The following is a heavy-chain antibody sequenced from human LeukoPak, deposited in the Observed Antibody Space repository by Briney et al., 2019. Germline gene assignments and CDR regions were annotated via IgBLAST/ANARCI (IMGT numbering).Heavy chain of an antibody. D-gene: IGHD2-2*01. CDR3: ARFGVYCSSRSCPKLYSFDY. Sequence: SETLSLTCAVYGGSLSGYYWNWIRHPPGKGLEWIGEIHHSGSTNYNPSLESRVTLSVDTSTNQFSLRLTSVTAADTAVYYCARFGVYCSSRSCPKLYSFDYWGQGTLVTVSS. CDR1: GGSLSGYY. J-gene: IGHJ4*02. CDR2: IHHSGST. V-gene: IGHV4-34*01.